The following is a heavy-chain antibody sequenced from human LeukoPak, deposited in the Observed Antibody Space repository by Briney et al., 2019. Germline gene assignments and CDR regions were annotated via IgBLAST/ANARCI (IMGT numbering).Heavy chain of an antibody. CDR2: VNSDGTGT. D-gene: IGHD5-12*01. V-gene: IGHV3-74*01. Sequence: GGSLRLSCAASGFTFSSYWMYWARQAPGKGLVWVSRVNSDGTGTTYADSVEGRFTISRDNAKNTVYLQMHSLRAEDTAIYYCIRTLIVATSPYMDVWGKGTTVTVSS. CDR1: GFTFSSYW. J-gene: IGHJ6*03. CDR3: IRTLIVATSPYMDV.